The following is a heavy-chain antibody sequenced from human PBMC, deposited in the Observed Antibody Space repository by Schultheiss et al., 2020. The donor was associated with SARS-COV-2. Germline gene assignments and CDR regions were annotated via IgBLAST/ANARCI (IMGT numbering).Heavy chain of an antibody. CDR1: GGSISSSSYY. CDR3: ARERPRDAFDI. V-gene: IGHV4-39*07. J-gene: IGHJ3*02. Sequence: SETLSLTCTVSGGSISSSSYYWGWIRQPPGKGLEWIGEINHSGSTYYNPSLKSRVTISVDTSKNQFSLKLSSVTAADTAVYYCARERPRDAFDIWGQGTMVTVSS. CDR2: INHSGST.